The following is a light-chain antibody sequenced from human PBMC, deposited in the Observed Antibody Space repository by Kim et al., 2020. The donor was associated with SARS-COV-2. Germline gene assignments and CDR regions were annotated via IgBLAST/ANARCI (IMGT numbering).Light chain of an antibody. CDR1: SLRRYY. CDR2: GKN. V-gene: IGLV3-19*01. CDR3: NSRDSSGNHLWV. J-gene: IGLJ3*02. Sequence: SSELTQDPAVSVAVGQTVRITCQGDSLRRYYASWYQQNPGQAPVLVIYGKNNRPSGIPDRISRASSGNTAALTITGGQAEDEADYYCNSRDSSGNHLWVFGGGTQLTVL.